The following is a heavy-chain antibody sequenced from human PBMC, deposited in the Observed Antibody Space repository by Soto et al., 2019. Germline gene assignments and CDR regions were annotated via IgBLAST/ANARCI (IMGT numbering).Heavy chain of an antibody. V-gene: IGHV4-30-4*01. CDR1: GGSISSGGSY. CDR3: VRYCSTTKCPFDY. J-gene: IGHJ4*02. CDR2: IYYSGNT. D-gene: IGHD2-2*01. Sequence: SETLSLTCTVSGGSISSGGSYWGWIRQPPGKGLEWIGYIYYSGNTILNPSLRSRVTLSVDTSKNQFSLNLSSVTAADTAVYYCVRYCSTTKCPFDYWRQGTLVTVSS.